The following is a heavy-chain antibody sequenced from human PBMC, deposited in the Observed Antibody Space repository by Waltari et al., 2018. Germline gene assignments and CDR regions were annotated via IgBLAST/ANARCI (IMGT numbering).Heavy chain of an antibody. J-gene: IGHJ4*02. Sequence: EVQLVESGGGLVQPGGSLRLSCAASGFTFSSYAMSWVSQAPGTGLEWVSAISGSGGSTYYADSVKGRFTISRDNSKNTLYLQMNSLRAEDTAVYYCAKEKDGIVVVVAASFDYWGQGTLVTVSS. CDR2: ISGSGGST. CDR3: AKEKDGIVVVVAASFDY. V-gene: IGHV3-23*04. CDR1: GFTFSSYA. D-gene: IGHD2-15*01.